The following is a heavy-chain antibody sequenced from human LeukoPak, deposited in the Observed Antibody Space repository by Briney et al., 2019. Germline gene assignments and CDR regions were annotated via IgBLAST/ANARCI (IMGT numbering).Heavy chain of an antibody. Sequence: GSSVKVSCKASGGTFSSYAISWVRQGPGQGLEWVGGIIPIFGTANYAQKFQGRVTITADESTSTAYMGLSSLRSEDTAVYYCARAIPNYDSSAYYRSDAFDIWGQGTMVTVSS. CDR3: ARAIPNYDSSAYYRSDAFDI. J-gene: IGHJ3*02. CDR1: GGTFSSYA. V-gene: IGHV1-69*01. CDR2: IIPIFGTA. D-gene: IGHD3-22*01.